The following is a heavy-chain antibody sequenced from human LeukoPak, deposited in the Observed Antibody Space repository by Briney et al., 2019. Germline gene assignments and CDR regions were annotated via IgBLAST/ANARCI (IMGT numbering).Heavy chain of an antibody. Sequence: SETLSLTCAVYGGSFSGYYWSWIRQPPGKGLEWIGEINHSGSTNYNPSLKSRVTISVDTSKNQFSLKLSSVTAADTAVYYCARGRRDYPYYYDSSGYFDYWGQGTLVTVSS. D-gene: IGHD3-22*01. CDR2: INHSGST. V-gene: IGHV4-34*01. J-gene: IGHJ4*02. CDR3: ARGRRDYPYYYDSSGYFDY. CDR1: GGSFSGYY.